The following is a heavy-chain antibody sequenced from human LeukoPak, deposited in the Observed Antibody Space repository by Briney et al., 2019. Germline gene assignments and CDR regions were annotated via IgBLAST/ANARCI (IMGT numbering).Heavy chain of an antibody. V-gene: IGHV3-15*07. CDR1: GFTFSNAW. Sequence: GGSLRLSCAASGFTFSNAWMNWVRQAPGKGLEWVGRIKSKTDGGTTDYAAPVKGRFTISRDDSENTLYLQMNSLRTEDTAVYYCTTETWGPLRRVDYWGQGTLVTVSS. CDR2: IKSKTDGGTT. CDR3: TTETWGPLRRVDY. J-gene: IGHJ4*02. D-gene: IGHD3-16*01.